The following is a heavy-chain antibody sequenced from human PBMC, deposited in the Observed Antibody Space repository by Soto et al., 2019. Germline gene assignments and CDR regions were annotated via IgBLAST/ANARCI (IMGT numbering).Heavy chain of an antibody. V-gene: IGHV3-30*18. D-gene: IGHD3-10*01. Sequence: VQLVESGGGVVQPGRSLRLSCAASGFTFSSHGMHWVRQAPGKGLEWVAVISYDSTEKYFGDSVKGRFAISRDNSKNIVFLQMNSRRADDTAVYYCVKDVWFGEVGVQFEDWGQGTLVSVSS. CDR3: VKDVWFGEVGVQFED. J-gene: IGHJ4*02. CDR2: ISYDSTEK. CDR1: GFTFSSHG.